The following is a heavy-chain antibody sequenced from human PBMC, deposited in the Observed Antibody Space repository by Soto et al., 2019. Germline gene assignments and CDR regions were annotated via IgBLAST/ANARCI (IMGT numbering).Heavy chain of an antibody. Sequence: QLVESGGRGVQPGRSLRLSCEASEFTFSSYAMHWVRQAPGRGLEWVALIYFDGTKEYYTDSVKGRFIISSDNSKSMVYLQMDSLRPDDTAIYYCARPSPRWSSNYVMDVWRPGTTVIFSS. CDR2: IYFDGTKE. CDR3: ARPSPRWSSNYVMDV. V-gene: IGHV3-30*03. CDR1: EFTFSSYA. D-gene: IGHD1-26*01. J-gene: IGHJ6*01.